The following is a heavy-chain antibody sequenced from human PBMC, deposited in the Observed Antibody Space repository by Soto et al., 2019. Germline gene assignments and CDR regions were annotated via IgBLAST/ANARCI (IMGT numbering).Heavy chain of an antibody. CDR1: GGSISSGDYY. CDR3: ARGVYDYGDYKPYNWFDP. D-gene: IGHD4-17*01. Sequence: QVQLQESGPGLVKPSQTLSLTCTVSGGSISSGDYYWSWIRQPPGKGLEWIGYIYYSGSTYYNPSLKSRVTISVDASKNQFSLKLSSVTAADTAVYYCARGVYDYGDYKPYNWFDPWGQGTLVTVSS. CDR2: IYYSGST. J-gene: IGHJ5*02. V-gene: IGHV4-30-4*01.